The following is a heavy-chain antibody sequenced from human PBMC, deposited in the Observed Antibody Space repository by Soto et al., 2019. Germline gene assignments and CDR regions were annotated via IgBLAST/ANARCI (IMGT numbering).Heavy chain of an antibody. CDR3: ANILAYYGSGSSNHFDY. Sequence: GESLKISCAASGFTFSSYAMSWVRQAPGKGLEWVSAISGSGGSTYYADSVKGRFTISRDNSKNTLYLQMNSLRAEDTAVYYCANILAYYGSGSSNHFDYWGQGTLVTVSS. CDR1: GFTFSSYA. J-gene: IGHJ4*02. D-gene: IGHD3-10*01. V-gene: IGHV3-23*01. CDR2: ISGSGGST.